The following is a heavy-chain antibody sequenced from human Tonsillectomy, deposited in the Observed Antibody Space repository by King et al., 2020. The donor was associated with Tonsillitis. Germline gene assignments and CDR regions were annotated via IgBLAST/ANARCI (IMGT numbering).Heavy chain of an antibody. D-gene: IGHD4-11*01. CDR3: AKNDYNNSGGDY. Sequence: VQLVESGGGVIQPGGSLRLSCAASRFTFSHYGMHWVRQAPGKGLEWVAFVENDAMTTSYADSVKGRFTISRDNSKNMVYLQMNSLRAEDTAVYYCAKNDYNNSGGDYWGQGTLVTVSS. V-gene: IGHV3-30*02. CDR1: RFTFSHYG. CDR2: VENDAMTT. J-gene: IGHJ4*02.